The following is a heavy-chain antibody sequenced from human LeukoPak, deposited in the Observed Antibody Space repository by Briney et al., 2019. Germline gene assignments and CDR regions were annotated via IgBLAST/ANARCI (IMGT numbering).Heavy chain of an antibody. D-gene: IGHD6-19*01. CDR2: IKRKTDGGTT. V-gene: IGHV3-15*01. Sequence: PGGSLRLSCAGSGFTFNNYAMSWVRQAPGKGLEWVGHIKRKTDGGTTDYAALVKGRVTISRDDSKNTLYLQMNSLKTEDTAVYYCTTDRSLSSGWYVWHFDYWGQGTLVTVSS. CDR1: GFTFNNYA. CDR3: TTDRSLSSGWYVWHFDY. J-gene: IGHJ4*02.